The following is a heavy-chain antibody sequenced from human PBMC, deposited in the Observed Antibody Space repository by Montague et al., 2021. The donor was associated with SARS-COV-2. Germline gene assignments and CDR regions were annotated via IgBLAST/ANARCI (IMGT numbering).Heavy chain of an antibody. J-gene: IGHJ4*02. V-gene: IGHV4-34*01. Sequence: SETLSLTCAVYGGSFSGYYWTWIRQSPGKGLEWIAEINHSGTTNYNFNPSLRSRVTISVYTSKSQFSLKLSSVTAADTGVYYCARWDPQTLTLIGLRGKSASDYWGRGTLVTVSS. CDR1: GGSFSGYY. D-gene: IGHD4-23*01. CDR2: INHSGTT. CDR3: ARWDPQTLTLIGLRGKSASDY.